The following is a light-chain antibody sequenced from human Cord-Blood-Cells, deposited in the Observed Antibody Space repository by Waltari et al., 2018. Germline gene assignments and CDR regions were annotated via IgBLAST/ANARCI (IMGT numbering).Light chain of an antibody. CDR3: SSYTSSSTYV. J-gene: IGLJ1*01. V-gene: IGLV2-14*01. CDR2: EVS. CDR1: SSDVGGYNY. Sequence: QSALTQPASVSGSPGQSITISCTGTSSDVGGYNYVSWYQQHPGKAPKLMIYEVSTRPSGVSNRFSGSKSGNTASLTISGLQAEDEADYYCSSYTSSSTYVLGTGTKVTVL.